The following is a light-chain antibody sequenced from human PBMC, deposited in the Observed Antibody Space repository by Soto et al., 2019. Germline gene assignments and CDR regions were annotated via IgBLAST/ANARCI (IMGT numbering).Light chain of an antibody. Sequence: EVVMTQSPATLSVSVGERPTLTCRASQSVRSNLAWYQQKPGQAPRVLMYGTSTRATGIPARFSGSGSGTEFTLTISSLQSEDFAVYYCQQHNSWPLTFGGGTKVEIK. CDR2: GTS. J-gene: IGKJ4*01. CDR1: QSVRSN. V-gene: IGKV3-15*01. CDR3: QQHNSWPLT.